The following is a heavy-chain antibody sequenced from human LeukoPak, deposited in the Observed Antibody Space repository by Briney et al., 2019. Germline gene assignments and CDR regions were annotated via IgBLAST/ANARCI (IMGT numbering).Heavy chain of an antibody. CDR3: AREVSGPLGWFDP. V-gene: IGHV4-4*07. CDR2: IHNSGST. CDR1: GGSISSYY. Sequence: SETLSLTCTVSGGSISSYYWSWIRQPAGRGLEWIGRIHNSGSTSYKLSLKSRITMSIDTSMNQFSLKVTSVTAADTAVYYCAREVSGPLGWFDPGGEGTLLTVSS. D-gene: IGHD6-19*01. J-gene: IGHJ5*02.